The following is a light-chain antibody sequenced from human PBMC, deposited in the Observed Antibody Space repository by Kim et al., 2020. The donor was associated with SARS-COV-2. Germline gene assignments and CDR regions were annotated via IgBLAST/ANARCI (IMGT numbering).Light chain of an antibody. Sequence: DIVMTQSPLSLPVTLGQPASISCRSSESLVHSNGNTYLTWFQQRPGQSPRRLIYEVSKRDSGVPDRFSGSGSGTDFTLKISRVEAEDVVIYYCMHCLRWPYTFGQGTKLEI. J-gene: IGKJ2*01. CDR3: MHCLRWPYT. V-gene: IGKV2-30*02. CDR1: ESLVHSNGNTY. CDR2: EVS.